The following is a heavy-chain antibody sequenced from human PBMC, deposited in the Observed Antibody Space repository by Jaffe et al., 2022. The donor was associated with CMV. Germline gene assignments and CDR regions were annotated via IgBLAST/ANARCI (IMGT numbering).Heavy chain of an antibody. D-gene: IGHD4-17*01. Sequence: QVQLVESGGGVVQPGRSLRLSCAASGFTFSSYGMHWVRQAPGKGLEWVAVIWYDGSNKYYADSVKGRFTISRDNSKNTLYLQMNSLRAEDTAVYYCARDLGRRGDYYYYYYGMDVWGQGTTVTVSS. J-gene: IGHJ6*02. CDR1: GFTFSSYG. V-gene: IGHV3-33*01. CDR3: ARDLGRRGDYYYYYYGMDV. CDR2: IWYDGSNK.